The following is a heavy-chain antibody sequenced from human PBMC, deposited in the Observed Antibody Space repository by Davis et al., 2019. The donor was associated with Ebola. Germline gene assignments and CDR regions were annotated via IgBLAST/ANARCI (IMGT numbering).Heavy chain of an antibody. D-gene: IGHD7-27*01. Sequence: GSLRLSCAVYGGSFSGYYWSWIRQPPGKGLEWIGEINHSGSTNYSPSLKSRVTISVDTSKNQFSLKLSSVTAADTAVYYCARAPRALPNWGRFDPWGQGTLVTVSS. CDR3: ARAPRALPNWGRFDP. CDR2: INHSGST. J-gene: IGHJ5*02. CDR1: GGSFSGYY. V-gene: IGHV4-34*01.